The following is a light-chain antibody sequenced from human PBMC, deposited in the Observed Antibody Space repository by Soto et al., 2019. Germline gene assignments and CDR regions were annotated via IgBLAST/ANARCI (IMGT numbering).Light chain of an antibody. CDR2: DAS. CDR3: QQRSNWPT. Sequence: EIVLTQSPATLSLSPGERATLSCRASQSVSSYLAWYQQKPGQAPRLLIYDASNRATGIPARFSGSVSGTVFALTISSQEPEDFAVYYCQQRSNWPTFGQGTKVEIK. CDR1: QSVSSY. J-gene: IGKJ1*01. V-gene: IGKV3-11*01.